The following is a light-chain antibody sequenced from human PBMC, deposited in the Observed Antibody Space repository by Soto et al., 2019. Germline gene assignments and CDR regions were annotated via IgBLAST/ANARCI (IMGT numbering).Light chain of an antibody. CDR1: QGIRHD. J-gene: IGKJ1*01. V-gene: IGKV1-17*01. CDR2: AAS. CDR3: LQHNNYPRT. Sequence: DIQMTQSPSSLSASVGDRVTITCRACQGIRHDLGWYQQKPGKAPKRLIYAASSLQSGVPSRFSGSGSGTEFTLTISSLQPEDFATYYCLQHNNYPRTFGQGTKVEIK.